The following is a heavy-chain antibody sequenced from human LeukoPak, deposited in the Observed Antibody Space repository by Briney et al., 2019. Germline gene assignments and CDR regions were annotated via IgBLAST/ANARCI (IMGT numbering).Heavy chain of an antibody. CDR2: IYYSGST. CDR1: GGTISSYY. V-gene: IGHV4-59*01. CDR3: ARLVVPAAMGGYYCYYMDV. D-gene: IGHD2-2*01. J-gene: IGHJ6*03. Sequence: SGTLRLTCAVSGGTISSYYWSWIRQPPGKGLEWVGSIYYSGSTNYNPSLKSRVTISVDTSKNQFSLKLSSVTAADTAVYYCARLVVPAAMGGYYCYYMDVWGKGTTVTVSS.